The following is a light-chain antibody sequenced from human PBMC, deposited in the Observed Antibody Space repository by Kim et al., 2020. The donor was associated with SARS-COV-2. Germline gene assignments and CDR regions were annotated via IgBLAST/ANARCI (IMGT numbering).Light chain of an antibody. CDR3: LQDFNYPLN. J-gene: IGKJ4*01. V-gene: IGKV1-6*01. Sequence: AIQMTQSPSSLSASVGDRVTITCRASQGIRIDLGWYQQKPGKAPKLLIYAASSLQSGVPSRFSGSGSGTDFTLSISSLQPEDFATYYCLQDFNYPLNFGGGTKVDIK. CDR2: AAS. CDR1: QGIRID.